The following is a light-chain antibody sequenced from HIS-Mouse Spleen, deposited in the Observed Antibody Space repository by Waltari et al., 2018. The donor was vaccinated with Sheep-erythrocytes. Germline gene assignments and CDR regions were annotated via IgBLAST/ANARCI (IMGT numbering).Light chain of an antibody. J-gene: IGLJ1*01. CDR1: LPKKY. CDR3: CSYAGSYNHV. Sequence: ELTQPPSVSVSPGQTARITCSGDALPKKYAYWYQQLPGTAPKLLIYRNNQRPSGFPDRFSGSKSGTSASLAISGLRSEDEADYYCCSYAGSYNHVFATGTKVTVL. V-gene: IGLV1-47*01. CDR2: RNN.